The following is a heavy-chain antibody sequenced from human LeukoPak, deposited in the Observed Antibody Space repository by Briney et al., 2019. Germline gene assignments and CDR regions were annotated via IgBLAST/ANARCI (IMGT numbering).Heavy chain of an antibody. CDR1: GGTFSSYA. CDR3: ARAYYDSSGTGGMDV. J-gene: IGHJ6*02. CDR2: IIPILGIA. V-gene: IGHV1-69*04. D-gene: IGHD3-22*01. Sequence: ASVKVSCKASGGTFSSYAISWVRQAPGQGLEWMGRIIPILGIANYAQKFQGRVTITADKSTSTAYMELSSLRSEDTAVYYCARAYYDSSGTGGMDVWGQGTTVTVSS.